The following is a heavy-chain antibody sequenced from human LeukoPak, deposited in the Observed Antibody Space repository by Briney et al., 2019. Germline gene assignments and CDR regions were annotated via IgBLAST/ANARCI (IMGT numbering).Heavy chain of an antibody. V-gene: IGHV1-46*01. CDR1: GYTFTGYY. CDR2: INPSGGST. J-gene: IGHJ4*02. Sequence: ASVKVSCKASGYTFTGYYMHWVRQAPGQGLEWMGIINPSGGSTSYAQKFQGRVTMTRDMSTSTVYMELSSLRSEDTAVYCCARAWGYSGYDLGGNFDYWGQGTLVTVSA. D-gene: IGHD5-12*01. CDR3: ARAWGYSGYDLGGNFDY.